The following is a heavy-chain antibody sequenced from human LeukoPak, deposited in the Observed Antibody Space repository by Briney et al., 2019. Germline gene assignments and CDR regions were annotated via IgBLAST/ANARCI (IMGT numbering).Heavy chain of an antibody. D-gene: IGHD5-24*01. CDR2: ISAYNGNT. V-gene: IGHV1-18*01. CDR3: ARSGVEMATKDFDY. CDR1: GYTFTTYV. J-gene: IGHJ4*02. Sequence: ASVKVSCKTSGYTFTTYVFNWVRRAPGQGLEWMGWISAYNGNTNYAQNLQGRVTITRNTSISTAYMELSSLRSEDTAVYYCARSGVEMATKDFDYWGQGTLVTVSS.